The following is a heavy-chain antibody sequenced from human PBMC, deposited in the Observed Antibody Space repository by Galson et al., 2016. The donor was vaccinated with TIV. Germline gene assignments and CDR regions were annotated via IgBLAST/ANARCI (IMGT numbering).Heavy chain of an antibody. D-gene: IGHD2-21*01. Sequence: PALVKPTQTVTLTCTFSGFSLSSNGAGVGWIRQPPGKALEWLALIYWDDEKRYNPSLESGLSIIKDTSKNKVVLTLTNVDPVDTATYYCAHRRPLTYYFDFWGQGALVTVSS. V-gene: IGHV2-5*02. CDR3: AHRRPLTYYFDF. J-gene: IGHJ4*02. CDR2: IYWDDEK. CDR1: GFSLSSNGAG.